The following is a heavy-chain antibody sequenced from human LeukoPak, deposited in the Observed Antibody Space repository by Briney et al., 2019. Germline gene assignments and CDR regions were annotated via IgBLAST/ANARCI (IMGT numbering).Heavy chain of an antibody. CDR1: AFTLGDWY. V-gene: IGHV3-11*01. D-gene: IGHD2-21*02. Sequence: GGSLRLSCTASAFTLGDWYMSWIRQAPGKGLEWISYISNIGTTTYYAESVKGRFTISRDNAKNSLYLQMNSLRAEDTAVYYCACDFRYLGHDFWGQGTLVTVSS. J-gene: IGHJ4*02. CDR2: ISNIGTTT. CDR3: ACDFRYLGHDF.